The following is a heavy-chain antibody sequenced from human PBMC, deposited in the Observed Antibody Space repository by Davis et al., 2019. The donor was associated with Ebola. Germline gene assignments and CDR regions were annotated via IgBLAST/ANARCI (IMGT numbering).Heavy chain of an antibody. CDR1: GFTVSSNY. J-gene: IGHJ6*02. CDR3: AREVVPAAIGYGMDV. CDR2: LYSGGST. D-gene: IGHD2-2*01. Sequence: GESLKISCAASGFTVSSNYMSWVRQAPGKGLEWVSVLYSGGSTYYADSVKGRFTISRDNSKNTLYLQMNSLRAEDTAVYYCAREVVPAAIGYGMDVWGQGTTVTVSS. V-gene: IGHV3-66*02.